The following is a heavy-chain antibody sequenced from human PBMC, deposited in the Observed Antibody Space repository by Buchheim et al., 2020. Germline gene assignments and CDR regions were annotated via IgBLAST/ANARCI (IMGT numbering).Heavy chain of an antibody. V-gene: IGHV3-7*03. CDR1: GFTFSRYW. Sequence: EVHLVEFGGALVQPGGSLRLSCEVSGFTFSRYWITWVRQAPGKGLEWVANINQDGSEKYYVDSVKGRFTISRDNAKNSLFLQMNSLRAEDTAVYYCARIDSSSVEYFDYWGQGTL. CDR3: ARIDSSSVEYFDY. J-gene: IGHJ4*02. D-gene: IGHD6-19*01. CDR2: INQDGSEK.